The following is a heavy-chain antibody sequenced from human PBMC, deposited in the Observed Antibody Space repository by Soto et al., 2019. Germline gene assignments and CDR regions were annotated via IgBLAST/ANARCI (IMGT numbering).Heavy chain of an antibody. CDR2: FDPEDGET. D-gene: IGHD3-10*01. V-gene: IGHV1-24*01. J-gene: IGHJ5*02. CDR1: GYTLTELS. CDR3: ATLITMFRGVISGFDP. Sequence: ASVKVSCKVSGYTLTELSMHWVRQAPGKGLEWMGGFDPEDGETIYAQKFQGRVTMTEDTSTDTAYMEVSSLRSEDTAVYYCATLITMFRGVISGFDPWGQGTRVTVSS.